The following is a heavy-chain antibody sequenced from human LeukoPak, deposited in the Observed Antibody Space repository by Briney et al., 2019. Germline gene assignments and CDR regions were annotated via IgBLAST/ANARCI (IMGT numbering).Heavy chain of an antibody. CDR1: GFTFSSYS. J-gene: IGHJ5*02. CDR3: ARAGNYYGRHTNWFDP. Sequence: GGSLRLSCAASGFTFSSYSMNWVRQAPGKGLEWVSSISSGTSYIYYADSVKGRFTIPRDNAKNSLYLQMNSLRAEDMAVYYCARAGNYYGRHTNWFDPWGQGTLVTVSS. V-gene: IGHV3-21*01. CDR2: ISSGTSYI. D-gene: IGHD3-10*01.